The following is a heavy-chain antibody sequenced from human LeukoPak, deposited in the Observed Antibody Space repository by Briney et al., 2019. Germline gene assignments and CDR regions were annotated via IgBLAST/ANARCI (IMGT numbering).Heavy chain of an antibody. CDR3: ARLFAGVGPIAVAATRDY. CDR2: IYSGGST. Sequence: GGSLRLSCAASGFTVSSNYMSWVRQAPGKGLEWVSVIYSGGSTYYADSVKGRFTISRDNSKNTLYLQMNSLRAEDTAVYYCARLFAGVGPIAVAATRDYWGQGTLVTVSS. V-gene: IGHV3-66*01. CDR1: GFTVSSNY. D-gene: IGHD6-19*01. J-gene: IGHJ4*02.